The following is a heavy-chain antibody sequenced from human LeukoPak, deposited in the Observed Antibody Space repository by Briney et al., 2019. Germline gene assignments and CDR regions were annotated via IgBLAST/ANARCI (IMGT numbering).Heavy chain of an antibody. D-gene: IGHD2-8*01. CDR2: ISGSGGST. CDR1: RFTFSSYG. J-gene: IGHJ6*03. CDR3: AKTFQWFYMDV. V-gene: IGHV3-23*01. Sequence: PGGSLRLSCAASRFTFSSYGMNWVRQAPGKGLEWVSAISGSGGSTYYADSVKGRFTISRDNSKNTLYLQMNSLRVEDTAVYYCAKTFQWFYMDVWGKGTTVTISS.